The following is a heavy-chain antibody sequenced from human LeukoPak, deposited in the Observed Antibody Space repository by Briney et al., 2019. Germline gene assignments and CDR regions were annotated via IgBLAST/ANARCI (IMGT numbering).Heavy chain of an antibody. CDR1: GGSISSSSYY. D-gene: IGHD5-12*01. Sequence: SETLSLTCTVSGGSISSSSYYWGWIRQPPGKGLEWIGSIYYSGSTYYNPSLKSRVTMSVDTSKNQFSLKLSSVTAADTAVYYCARVSDYAHNWFDPWGQGTLVTVSS. CDR3: ARVSDYAHNWFDP. CDR2: IYYSGST. J-gene: IGHJ5*02. V-gene: IGHV4-39*07.